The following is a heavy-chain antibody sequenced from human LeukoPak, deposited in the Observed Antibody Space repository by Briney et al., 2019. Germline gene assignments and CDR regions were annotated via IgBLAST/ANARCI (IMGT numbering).Heavy chain of an antibody. Sequence: GGSLRLSCAASGFTFSTYWMAWVRQAPGKGLEWVANIKGDESAKHQADSVKGRFTISRDNAQNSVYLQMSSLRGEDTAVYYCARGVGGSLGYWGQGTLVTVSS. CDR3: ARGVGGSLGY. D-gene: IGHD1-26*01. V-gene: IGHV3-7*01. CDR2: IKGDESAK. J-gene: IGHJ4*02. CDR1: GFTFSTYW.